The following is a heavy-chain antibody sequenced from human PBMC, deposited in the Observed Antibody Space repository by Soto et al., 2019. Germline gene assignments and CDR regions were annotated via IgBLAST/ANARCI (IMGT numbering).Heavy chain of an antibody. J-gene: IGHJ5*02. D-gene: IGHD3-16*01. V-gene: IGHV3-23*01. CDR3: ARVGGWGTKFGP. CDR2: ISGSGGSV. CDR1: GFTFSSYS. Sequence: GGSLRLSCADSGFTFSSYSMSWVRQAPGKGPEWVSTISGSGGSVSYADSVKGRFTISRDNSKNTLHLQMNSLRAEDTAIYYCARVGGWGTKFGPWGQGTLVTVSS.